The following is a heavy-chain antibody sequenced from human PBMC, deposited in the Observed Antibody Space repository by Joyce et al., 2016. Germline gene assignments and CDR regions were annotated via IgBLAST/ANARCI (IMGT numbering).Heavy chain of an antibody. CDR2: INNSGST. J-gene: IGHJ4*02. V-gene: IGHV4-34*01. CDR1: GESFSGYY. Sequence: QVQLQQWGAGLLKPSETLSLTCGVYGESFSGYYWNWNRQAPGKGLEWIGEINNSGSTTYNPSLKSRVTIIIDTSKNQFSLRLSSVTATDTAVYYCARGDVAATGAPLDYWGQGTLVTVSS. D-gene: IGHD6-13*01. CDR3: ARGDVAATGAPLDY.